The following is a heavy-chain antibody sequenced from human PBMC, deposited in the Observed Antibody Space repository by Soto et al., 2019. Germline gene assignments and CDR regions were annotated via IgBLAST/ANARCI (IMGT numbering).Heavy chain of an antibody. Sequence: QVQLVQSGAEVKKPGASVKVSCKASGYTFTSYAISWVRQAPGQGLEWMGWISAHNGNTNYAQKPQGRVTMTTDTSTSTAYLELSSLGSDDTAVYDCARDSPPNDLWGQGTLVTVPS. J-gene: IGHJ5*02. V-gene: IGHV1-18*01. CDR2: ISAHNGNT. CDR3: ARDSPPNDL. CDR1: GYTFTSYA.